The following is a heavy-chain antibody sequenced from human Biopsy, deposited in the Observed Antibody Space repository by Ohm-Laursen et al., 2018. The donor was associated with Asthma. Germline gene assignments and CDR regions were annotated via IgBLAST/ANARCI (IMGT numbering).Heavy chain of an antibody. V-gene: IGHV1-3*04. D-gene: IGHD3-9*01. J-gene: IGHJ3*01. Sequence: SSVKVSCKASGYNFISFAIHWVRQAPGQRLEWMGWVNTGNGDTKYSQRFQGRVTITRDTSASTAYMELRSLRSEDTATYYCARTYYDFLTGQVKDVFGVWGQGTMVTVSS. CDR2: VNTGNGDT. CDR3: ARTYYDFLTGQVKDVFGV. CDR1: GYNFISFA.